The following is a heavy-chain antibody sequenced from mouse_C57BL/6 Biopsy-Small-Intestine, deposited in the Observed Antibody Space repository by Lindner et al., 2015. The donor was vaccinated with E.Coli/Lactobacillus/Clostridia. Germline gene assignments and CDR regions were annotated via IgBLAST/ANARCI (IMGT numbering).Heavy chain of an antibody. CDR3: AVYYNNYAFAF. V-gene: IGHV1-14*01. CDR2: INPYNDDT. CDR1: GYIFTNYV. Sequence: VQLQESGPELVKPGTSVKMSCKASGYIFTNYVIHWVKQKPGQGLEWIGYINPYNDDTKYNEIFKGKATLTSDKSSSTTYMELSSLTSEGSAVYYCAVYYNNYAFAFWGRRDSGHCLC. D-gene: IGHD2-5*01. J-gene: IGHJ3*01.